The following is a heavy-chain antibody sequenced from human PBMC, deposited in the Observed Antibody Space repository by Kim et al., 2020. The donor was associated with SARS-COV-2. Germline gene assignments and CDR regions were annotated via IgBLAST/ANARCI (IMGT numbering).Heavy chain of an antibody. J-gene: IGHJ5*02. V-gene: IGHV3-23*01. CDR2: ISGSGGST. Sequence: GGSLRLSCAASGFTFSSYAMSWVRQAPGKGLEWVSAISGSGGSTYYADSVKGRFTISRDNSKNTLYLQMNSLRAEDTAVYYCAKAAVRKVPAATMGNWFDPWGQGTLVTVSS. D-gene: IGHD2-2*01. CDR3: AKAAVRKVPAATMGNWFDP. CDR1: GFTFSSYA.